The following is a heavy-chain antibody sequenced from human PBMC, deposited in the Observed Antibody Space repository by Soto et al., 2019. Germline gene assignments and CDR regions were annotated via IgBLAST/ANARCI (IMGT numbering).Heavy chain of an antibody. CDR2: IYYSGST. D-gene: IGHD1-1*01. CDR1: GGSISSYS. V-gene: IGHV4-59*01. Sequence: SETLSLTCTASGGSISSYSWRWIRQPPGKGLEWIGYIYYSGSTNYNPSLKSRVTISVDTSKNQFSLKLSSVTSADTAVYYCASSRARGWNYFYYYGMDVWGQGTTVTVSS. J-gene: IGHJ6*02. CDR3: ASSRARGWNYFYYYGMDV.